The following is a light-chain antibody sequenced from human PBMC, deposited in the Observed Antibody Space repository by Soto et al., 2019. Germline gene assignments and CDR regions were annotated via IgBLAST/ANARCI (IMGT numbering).Light chain of an antibody. CDR2: ATS. Sequence: DIQMTQSPSSLSAPVGDRVTITCRASQGISNYLAWFQQKPGRAPQSLIYATSTLESGVPSRFSGSASGTDFTLTINSLQPEDFATYYCQEYITPPYTFGQGTRLELK. CDR1: QGISNY. V-gene: IGKV1-16*01. J-gene: IGKJ2*01. CDR3: QEYITPPYT.